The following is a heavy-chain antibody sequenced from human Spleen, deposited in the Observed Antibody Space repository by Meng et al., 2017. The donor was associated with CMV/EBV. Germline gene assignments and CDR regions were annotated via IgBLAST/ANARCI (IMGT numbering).Heavy chain of an antibody. CDR3: SKGSIIAAGHFDY. V-gene: IGHV3-30*02. J-gene: IGHJ4*02. CDR2: IHYDGTKT. D-gene: IGHD6-13*01. CDR1: GFTFSDYA. Sequence: GESLKISCVASGFTFSDYAMHWVRQAPGKGLEWVAFIHYDGTKTYYVDSVKGRFTISRDNSKNTLYLQMNSLRTEDTAVYYCSKGSIIAAGHFDYWGQGTLVTVPQ.